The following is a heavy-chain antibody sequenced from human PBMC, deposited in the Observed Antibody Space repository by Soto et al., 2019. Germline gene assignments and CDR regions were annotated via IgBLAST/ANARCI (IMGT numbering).Heavy chain of an antibody. CDR3: ARGWGYDSTDYYYAY. J-gene: IGHJ4*02. Sequence: QVQLVQSGAEVRKPGSSVRVSCKASGGSFNRHAISWVRQAPGQGLEWMGGIIPIFGTSNHAQKFQGRVTIIADESTSTVYMELGSLRSEDTAIYYCARGWGYDSTDYYYAYWGQGTLVIVSS. V-gene: IGHV1-69*01. CDR1: GGSFNRHA. CDR2: IIPIFGTS. D-gene: IGHD3-22*01.